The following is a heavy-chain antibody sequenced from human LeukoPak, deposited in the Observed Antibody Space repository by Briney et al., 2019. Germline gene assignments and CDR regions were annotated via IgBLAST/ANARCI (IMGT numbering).Heavy chain of an antibody. V-gene: IGHV3-48*03. CDR3: AKDHGSSDWYYFDY. J-gene: IGHJ4*02. CDR1: GFTFSSYE. CDR2: ISSSGSTI. D-gene: IGHD6-13*01. Sequence: GGSLRLSCAASGFTFSSYEMNWVRQAPGKGLEWVSYISSSGSTIYYADSVKGRFIISRDNSKNTVYLQMNSLRVDDTAVYYCAKDHGSSDWYYFDYWGQGTLVTVSS.